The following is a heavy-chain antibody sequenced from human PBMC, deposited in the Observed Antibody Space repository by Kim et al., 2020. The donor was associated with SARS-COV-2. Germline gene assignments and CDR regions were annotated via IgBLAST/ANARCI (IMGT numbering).Heavy chain of an antibody. CDR2: ISSSSSTI. D-gene: IGHD2-15*01. Sequence: GGSLRLSCAASGFTFSSYSMNWVRQAPGKGLEWVSYISSSSSTIYYADSVKGRFTISRDNAKNSLYLQMNSLRDEDTAVYYCARDFRWRILFETRDYFDYWGQGTLVTDS. CDR3: ARDFRWRILFETRDYFDY. J-gene: IGHJ4*02. V-gene: IGHV3-48*02. CDR1: GFTFSSYS.